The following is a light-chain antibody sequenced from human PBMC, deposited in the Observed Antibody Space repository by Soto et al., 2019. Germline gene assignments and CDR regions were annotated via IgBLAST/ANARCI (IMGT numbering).Light chain of an antibody. CDR2: DVS. J-gene: IGKJ1*01. CDR3: QQYNSYPWT. Sequence: DIQMTQSPSTLSASVGDRVTITCRASQSISNWLAWYQQKPGEAPKLLIYDVSRLESGVPSRFSGSGSGTEFIITISSLQPDDFATYYCQQYNSYPWTFGQGTKVEIK. V-gene: IGKV1-5*01. CDR1: QSISNW.